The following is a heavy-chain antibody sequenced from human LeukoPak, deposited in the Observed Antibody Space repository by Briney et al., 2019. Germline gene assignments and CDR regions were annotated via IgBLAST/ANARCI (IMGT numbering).Heavy chain of an antibody. D-gene: IGHD3-10*01. CDR1: GFTFSTYG. CDR3: AKDQNRKYYYGSGSSIDY. CDR2: ISGSGGST. V-gene: IGHV3-23*01. Sequence: GGSLRLSCAASGFTFSTYGMSWVRQAPGKGLVWVSAISGSGGSTYYADSVKGRFTISRDNSKNTLYLQMNSLRAEDTAVYYCAKDQNRKYYYGSGSSIDYWGQGTLVTVSS. J-gene: IGHJ4*02.